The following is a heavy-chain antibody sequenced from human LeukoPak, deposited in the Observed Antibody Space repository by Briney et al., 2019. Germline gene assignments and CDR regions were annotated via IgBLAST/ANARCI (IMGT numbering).Heavy chain of an antibody. CDR1: GFTVSSTY. Sequence: LRLSCAASGFTVSSTYMSWIRQPPGKGLEWIGYIHHSGSTYYNPSLKSRVTISVDRSKNQFSLKLSSVTAADTAVYYCAREGLRGGFFDYWGQGTLVTVSS. D-gene: IGHD5-12*01. J-gene: IGHJ4*02. CDR3: AREGLRGGFFDY. CDR2: IHHSGST. V-gene: IGHV4-30-2*01.